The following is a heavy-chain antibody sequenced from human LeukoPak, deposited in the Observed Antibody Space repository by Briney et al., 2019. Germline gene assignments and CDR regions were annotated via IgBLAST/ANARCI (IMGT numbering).Heavy chain of an antibody. J-gene: IGHJ5*02. CDR3: ARGVVFQGSGGPAAIIGWFDP. Sequence: ASVKVSCKASGYTFTSYDINWVRQATGQGLEWMGWMNPNSGNTGYAQKFQGRVTITRNTSISTAYMELSSLRSEDTAVYYCARGVVFQGSGGPAAIIGWFDPWGQGTLVTVSS. V-gene: IGHV1-8*03. CDR2: MNPNSGNT. CDR1: GYTFTSYD. D-gene: IGHD2-2*01.